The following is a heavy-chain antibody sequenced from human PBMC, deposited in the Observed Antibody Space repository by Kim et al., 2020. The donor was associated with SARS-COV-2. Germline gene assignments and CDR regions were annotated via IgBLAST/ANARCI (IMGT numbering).Heavy chain of an antibody. Sequence: GGSLRLSCAASGFTFSDYYMSWIRQAPGKGLEWVSYISSSGSTIYYADSVKGRFTISRDNAKNSLYLQMNSLRAEDTAVYYCARALYYDYVWGSYRYPLDYWGQGTLVTVSS. CDR3: ARALYYDYVWGSYRYPLDY. V-gene: IGHV3-11*04. CDR1: GFTFSDYY. D-gene: IGHD3-16*02. J-gene: IGHJ4*02. CDR2: ISSSGSTI.